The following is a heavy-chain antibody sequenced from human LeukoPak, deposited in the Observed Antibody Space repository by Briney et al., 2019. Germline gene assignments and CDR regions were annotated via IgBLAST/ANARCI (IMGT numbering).Heavy chain of an antibody. CDR3: ARRGSTDY. CDR2: IKEDGSEK. Sequence: GGSLRLSCAASGFTFSGYWMTWVRQAPGKGLEWVANIKEDGSEKYYADFVKGRFTISRDNAKNSLDLQMNSLRAEDTAVYYCARRGSTDYWGQGTLVTVSS. CDR1: GFTFSGYW. D-gene: IGHD2/OR15-2a*01. J-gene: IGHJ4*02. V-gene: IGHV3-7*03.